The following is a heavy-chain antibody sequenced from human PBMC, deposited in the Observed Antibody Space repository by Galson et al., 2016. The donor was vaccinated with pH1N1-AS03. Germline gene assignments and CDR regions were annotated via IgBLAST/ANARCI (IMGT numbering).Heavy chain of an antibody. J-gene: IGHJ4*02. D-gene: IGHD3-10*01. CDR2: INKDGSEK. CDR3: ARLPRGPWRFDY. Sequence: SLRLSCAVSGFSLSNYWMTWVRQAPGKGLEWVANINKDGSEKSYVDSVKGRFTISRDTAKNSVFLQMNSVRVEDRAVHYCARLPRGPWRFDYWGQGTLVTVSS. V-gene: IGHV3-7*01. CDR1: GFSLSNYW.